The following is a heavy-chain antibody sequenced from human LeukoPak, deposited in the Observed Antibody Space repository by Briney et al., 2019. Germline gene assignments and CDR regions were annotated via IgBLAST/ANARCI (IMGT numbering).Heavy chain of an antibody. D-gene: IGHD5-24*01. V-gene: IGHV3-33*01. CDR1: GFTFSSHG. CDR2: IWYDGGKK. CDR3: ARGATIWYGMDV. Sequence: GGSLRLSCAASGFTFSSHGMHWVRQAPGKGLEWVAVIWYDGGKKYYADTVKGRLTISRDNSKNTLFLQMSSLRAEDTAVYYCARGATIWYGMDVWGQGTTVTVSS. J-gene: IGHJ6*02.